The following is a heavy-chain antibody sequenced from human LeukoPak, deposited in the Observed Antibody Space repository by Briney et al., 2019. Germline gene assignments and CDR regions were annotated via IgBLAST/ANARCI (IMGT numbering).Heavy chain of an antibody. Sequence: ASVKVSCKVSGYTFTDYYMHWVQQAPGKGLEWMGLVDPEDGETIYAEKFQGRVTITADTSTDTAYMELSSLRSEDTAVYYCATGMASSGWGLVDWGQGTLFTVSS. CDR2: VDPEDGET. CDR3: ATGMASSGWGLVD. J-gene: IGHJ4*02. D-gene: IGHD6-19*01. CDR1: GYTFTDYY. V-gene: IGHV1-69-2*01.